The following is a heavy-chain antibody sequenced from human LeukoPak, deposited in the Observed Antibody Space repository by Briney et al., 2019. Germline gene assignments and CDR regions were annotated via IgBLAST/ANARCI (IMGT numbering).Heavy chain of an antibody. Sequence: PGGSLRLSCAASGFTFRNYGMHWVRQAPGKGLEWVAVIWYDGNNKNYADSVKGRFTISRDNSKNTLYLQMNSLRAEDTAVYYCVREDPAIFGPGGYWGQGTLVTVSS. J-gene: IGHJ4*02. CDR2: IWYDGNNK. CDR1: GFTFRNYG. D-gene: IGHD3-3*01. V-gene: IGHV3-33*01. CDR3: VREDPAIFGPGGY.